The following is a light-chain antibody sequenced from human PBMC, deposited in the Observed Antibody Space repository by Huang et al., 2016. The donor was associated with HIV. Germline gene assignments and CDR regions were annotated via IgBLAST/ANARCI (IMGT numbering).Light chain of an antibody. CDR1: QSVNSN. J-gene: IGKJ4*01. CDR3: QEYNNWPPLT. CDR2: GAS. Sequence: EIVMMQSPDTLSVSPGERATLSCRASQSVNSNLAWYQQKPGQAPRRLIYGASTRATGIPARFNGSGSGTDFTLTISSLQSEDFALYYCQEYNNWPPLTFGGGTKVEIK. V-gene: IGKV3-15*01.